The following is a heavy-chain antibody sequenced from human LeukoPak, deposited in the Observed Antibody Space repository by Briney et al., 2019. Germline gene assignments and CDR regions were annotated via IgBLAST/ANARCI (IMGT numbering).Heavy chain of an antibody. Sequence: SETLSLTCAVSGGSISSGGYSWGWIRQPPGKGLEWIGYIYHSGSTYYNPSLKSRVTISVDRSKNQFSLKLSSVTAADTAVYYCARDGGYCSSTSCFNWFDPWGQGTLVAVSS. D-gene: IGHD2-2*01. J-gene: IGHJ5*02. CDR3: ARDGGYCSSTSCFNWFDP. CDR1: GGSISSGGYS. V-gene: IGHV4-30-2*01. CDR2: IYHSGST.